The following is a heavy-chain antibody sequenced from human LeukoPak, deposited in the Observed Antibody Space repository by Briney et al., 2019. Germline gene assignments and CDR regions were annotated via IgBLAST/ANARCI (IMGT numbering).Heavy chain of an antibody. CDR3: ASATRVAATGTFDP. CDR1: GGSISSGGYS. Sequence: SETLSLTCAVSGGSISSGGYSWSWVRQPPGKGLEWIGEIYHSGSTNYNPSLKSRVTMSVDKSKNQFSLKLSSVTAADTAVYHCASATRVAATGTFDPWGQGTLVTVSP. CDR2: IYHSGST. V-gene: IGHV4-4*02. D-gene: IGHD6-13*01. J-gene: IGHJ5*02.